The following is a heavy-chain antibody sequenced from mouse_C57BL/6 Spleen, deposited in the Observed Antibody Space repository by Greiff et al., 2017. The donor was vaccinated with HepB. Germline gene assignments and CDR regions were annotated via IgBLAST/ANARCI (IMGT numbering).Heavy chain of an antibody. CDR2: ISSGSSTI. J-gene: IGHJ3*01. CDR1: GFTFSDYG. Sequence: EVQGVESGGGLVKPGGSLKLSCVASGFTFSDYGMHWVRQAPEKGLEWVAYISSGSSTIYYADTVKGRFTISRDNAKNTLFLQMTSLRSEDTAMYYCARPPHYYGSPWFAYWGQGTLVTVSA. V-gene: IGHV5-17*01. CDR3: ARPPHYYGSPWFAY. D-gene: IGHD1-1*01.